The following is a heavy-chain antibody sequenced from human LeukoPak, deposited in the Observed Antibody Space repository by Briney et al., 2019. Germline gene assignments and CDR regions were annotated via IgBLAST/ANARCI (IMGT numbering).Heavy chain of an antibody. D-gene: IGHD2-2*01. CDR2: ISYDGSNK. J-gene: IGHJ6*02. CDR3: AKEYCSGTSCPLKRYYYYGMDV. V-gene: IGHV3-30*18. CDR1: GFTFSSYG. Sequence: GGSLRLSCAASGFTFSSYGMHWVRQAPGKGLEWVAVISYDGSNKYYADSVKGRFTISRDNSKNTLYLQMNSLRAEDTAVYYCAKEYCSGTSCPLKRYYYYGMDVWGQGTTVTVSS.